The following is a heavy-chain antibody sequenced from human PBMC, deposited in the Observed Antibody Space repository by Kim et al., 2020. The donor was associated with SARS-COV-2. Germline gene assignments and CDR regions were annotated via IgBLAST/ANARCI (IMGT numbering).Heavy chain of an antibody. D-gene: IGHD6-19*01. Sequence: SETLSLTCTVSGGSISSYYWSWIRQPPGKGLEWIGYIYYSGSTNYNPSLKSRVTISVDTSKNQFSLKLSSVTAADTAVYYCARGTPVAGTRFDYWGQGTL. CDR3: ARGTPVAGTRFDY. CDR1: GGSISSYY. V-gene: IGHV4-59*01. J-gene: IGHJ4*02. CDR2: IYYSGST.